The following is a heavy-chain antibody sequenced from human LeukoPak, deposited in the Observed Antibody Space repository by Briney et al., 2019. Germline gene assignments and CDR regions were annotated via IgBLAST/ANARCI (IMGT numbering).Heavy chain of an antibody. Sequence: GGSLRLSCAASGFTFSDYGIHWVRQAPGKGLEWVAFVQSDGGGIHYTESMKGRLTISRDDSKNTVYLQMESLRDEDRAVYYCARDPKYGYRALEYWGQGTLVTVSS. CDR2: VQSDGGGI. CDR1: GFTFSDYG. J-gene: IGHJ4*02. CDR3: ARDPKYGYRALEY. V-gene: IGHV3-30*02. D-gene: IGHD5-24*01.